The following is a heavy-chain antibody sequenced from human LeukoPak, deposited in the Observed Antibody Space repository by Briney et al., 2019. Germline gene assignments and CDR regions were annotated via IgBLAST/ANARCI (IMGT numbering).Heavy chain of an antibody. CDR1: GGSISSGYY. CDR3: AREDGSYGFFGDYYYYYMDV. CDR2: IYHSGST. V-gene: IGHV4-38-2*02. J-gene: IGHJ6*03. Sequence: PSETLSLTCTVSGGSISSGYYWGWIRQPPGKGLEWIGSIYHSGSTYYNPSLKSRVTISVDTSKNQFSLKLSSVTAADTAVYYCAREDGSYGFFGDYYYYYMDVWGKGTTVTVSS. D-gene: IGHD5-18*01.